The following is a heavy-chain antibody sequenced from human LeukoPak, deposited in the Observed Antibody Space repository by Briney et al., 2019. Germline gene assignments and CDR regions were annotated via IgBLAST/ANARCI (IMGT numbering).Heavy chain of an antibody. CDR1: IDSFSNYH. CDR2: VNESGGT. D-gene: IGHD3-10*01. J-gene: IGHJ5*02. Sequence: PSETLSLTCAVYIDSFSNYHWNWIRQTPAKGMEWIGEVNESGGTNISPSLRSRVTISVETSKNQFSLKLKSVTAADTAVYYCARGGYYGSGNDFRFDPWGQGTLVTVSS. CDR3: ARGGYYGSGNDFRFDP. V-gene: IGHV4-34*01.